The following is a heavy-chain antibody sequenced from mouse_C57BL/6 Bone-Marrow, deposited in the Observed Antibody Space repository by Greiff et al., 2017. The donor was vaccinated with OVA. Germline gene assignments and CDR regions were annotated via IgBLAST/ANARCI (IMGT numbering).Heavy chain of an antibody. V-gene: IGHV1-66*01. CDR3: APDGYYYAMDY. J-gene: IGHJ4*01. CDR1: GYSFTSYY. CDR2: IYPGSGNT. Sequence: VQLQQSGPELVKPGASVKISCKASGYSFTSYYIHWVKQRPGQGLEWIGWIYPGSGNTKYNEKFKGKATLTADTSSSTAYMQLSSLTSEDSAVYDCAPDGYYYAMDYWGRGTSVTVSS. D-gene: IGHD2-3*01.